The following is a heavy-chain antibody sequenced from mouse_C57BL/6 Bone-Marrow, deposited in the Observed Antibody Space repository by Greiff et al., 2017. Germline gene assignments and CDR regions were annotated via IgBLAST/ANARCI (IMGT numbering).Heavy chain of an antibody. CDR3: ARKGDRGYYFDY. D-gene: IGHD3-3*01. V-gene: IGHV1-69*01. Sequence: QVQLQQPGAELVMPGASVKLSCKASGYTFTSYWMHWVKQRPGQGLEWIGEIDPSDSYTNYNQKFKGKSTLTVDKSSSTAYMQLSSLTSEVSAVYYCARKGDRGYYFDYWGQGTTLTVSS. CDR1: GYTFTSYW. J-gene: IGHJ2*01. CDR2: IDPSDSYT.